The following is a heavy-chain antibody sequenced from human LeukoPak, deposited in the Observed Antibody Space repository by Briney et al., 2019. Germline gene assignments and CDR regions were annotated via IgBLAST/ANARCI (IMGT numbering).Heavy chain of an antibody. J-gene: IGHJ4*02. CDR3: AREVWDSSSFDY. CDR2: INPNSGGT. CDR1: GYTFTGYY. Sequence: ASVTVSCKASGYTFTGYYMHWVRQAPGQGLEWMGWINPNSGGTNYAQKFQGRVTMTRDTSISTAYMELSRLRSDDTAVYYCAREVWDSSSFDYWGQGTLVTVSS. D-gene: IGHD6-6*01. V-gene: IGHV1-2*02.